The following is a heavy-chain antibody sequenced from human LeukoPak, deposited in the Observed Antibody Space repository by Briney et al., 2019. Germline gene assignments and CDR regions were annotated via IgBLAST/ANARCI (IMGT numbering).Heavy chain of an antibody. J-gene: IGHJ5*02. Sequence: SETLSLTCTVSGGSISSSSYYWGWIRQPPGKRLEWIGSIYYSGSTYYNPSLKSRVTISVDTSKNQFSLKLSSVTAADTAVYYCARNVVGSARLYNWFDPWGQGTLVTVSS. CDR3: ARNVVGSARLYNWFDP. V-gene: IGHV4-39*01. CDR2: IYYSGST. CDR1: GGSISSSSYY. D-gene: IGHD2-21*01.